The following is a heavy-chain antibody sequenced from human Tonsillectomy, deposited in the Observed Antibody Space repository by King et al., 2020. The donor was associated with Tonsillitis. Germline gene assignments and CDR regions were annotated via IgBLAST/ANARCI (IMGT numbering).Heavy chain of an antibody. V-gene: IGHV3-30*03. CDR2: ISYDGSNK. D-gene: IGHD1-26*01. J-gene: IGHJ4*02. Sequence: QLVQSGGGVVQPGRSLRLSCAASGFTFSSYGMHWVRQAPGKGLEWVAVISYDGSNKYYADSVKGRFTISRDNSKNTLYLQMNSLRAEDTAVYYCAGGSYSYRDYWGQGTLVTVSS. CDR3: AGGSYSYRDY. CDR1: GFTFSSYG.